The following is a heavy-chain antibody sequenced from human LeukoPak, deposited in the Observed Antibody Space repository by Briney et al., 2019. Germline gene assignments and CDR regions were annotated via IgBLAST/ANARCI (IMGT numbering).Heavy chain of an antibody. CDR3: ARATSPTVTDS. V-gene: IGHV4-59*01. Sequence: SETLSLTCTVSGGSISSYYWSWIRQPPGKGLERIGSIYYSGSTKCNPSLKSRVTISVDTSKNQFSLKLTSVTAADTAVYYCARATSPTVTDSWGQGTLVTVSS. CDR2: IYYSGST. CDR1: GGSISSYY. D-gene: IGHD4-17*01. J-gene: IGHJ5*01.